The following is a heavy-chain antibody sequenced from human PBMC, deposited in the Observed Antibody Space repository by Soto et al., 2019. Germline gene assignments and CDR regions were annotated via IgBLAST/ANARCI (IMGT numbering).Heavy chain of an antibody. D-gene: IGHD6-19*01. CDR3: AGEPLFFGSGFDY. CDR2: IYYSGST. V-gene: IGHV4-61*01. J-gene: IGHJ4*02. Sequence: SETLSLTCTVSGGSVSSGSYYWSWIRQPPGKGLEWIGYIYYSGSTNYNPSLKSRVTISVDTSKNQFSLKLSSVTAADTAVYYCAGEPLFFGSGFDYWGQGTLVTVSS. CDR1: GGSVSSGSYY.